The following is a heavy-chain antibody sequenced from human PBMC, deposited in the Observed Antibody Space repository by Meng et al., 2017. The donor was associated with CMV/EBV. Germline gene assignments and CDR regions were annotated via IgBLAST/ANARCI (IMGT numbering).Heavy chain of an antibody. D-gene: IGHD3-22*01. J-gene: IGHJ4*02. CDR2: IRYDGSNK. Sequence: VRPGESGGGVVPPGGSLRLSWAASGFTFSSYGMHWVRQAPGKGLEWVAFIRYDGSNKYYADSVKGRFTISRDNSKNTLYLQMNSLRAEDTAVYYCAKIAYDSSGYYYFDYWGQGTLVTVSS. V-gene: IGHV3-30*02. CDR3: AKIAYDSSGYYYFDY. CDR1: GFTFSSYG.